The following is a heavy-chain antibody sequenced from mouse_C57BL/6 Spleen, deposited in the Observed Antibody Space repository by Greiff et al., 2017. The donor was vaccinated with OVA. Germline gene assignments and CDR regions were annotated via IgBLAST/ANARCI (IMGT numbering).Heavy chain of an antibody. V-gene: IGHV3-6*01. J-gene: IGHJ3*01. Sequence: EVQLVESGPGLVKPSQSLSLTCSVTGYSITTGYYWNWIRQFPGNKLEWMGYISYDGSNNYNPSLKNRISITRDTSKNQFFLKLNSVTTEDTATYYCAKGIYYDYDDWFAYWGQGTLVTVSA. CDR2: ISYDGSN. D-gene: IGHD2-4*01. CDR1: GYSITTGYY. CDR3: AKGIYYDYDDWFAY.